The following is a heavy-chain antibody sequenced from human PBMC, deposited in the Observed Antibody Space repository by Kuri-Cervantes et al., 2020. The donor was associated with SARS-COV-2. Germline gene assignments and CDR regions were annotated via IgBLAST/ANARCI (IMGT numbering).Heavy chain of an antibody. Sequence: SETLSLTCTVSGGSISSSSYYWGWIRQPPGKGLEWIGSIYYSGSTYYNPSLKSRVTISVDTSKNQFSLKLSSVTAADTAVYYCARDPGYSSSWVDYWGQGTLVTVSS. J-gene: IGHJ4*02. CDR1: GGSISSSSYY. CDR2: IYYSGST. V-gene: IGHV4-39*07. CDR3: ARDPGYSSSWVDY. D-gene: IGHD6-13*01.